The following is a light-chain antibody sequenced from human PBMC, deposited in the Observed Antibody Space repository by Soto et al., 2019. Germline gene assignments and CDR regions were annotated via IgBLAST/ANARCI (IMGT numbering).Light chain of an antibody. CDR1: SSDVGGYIY. CDR3: SSYTTSSSDV. CDR2: DVT. J-gene: IGLJ1*01. V-gene: IGLV2-14*01. Sequence: QSVLTQPASASRSPGQSITISCTGTSSDVGGYIYVSWYQQNPVKAPKLMIYDVTSRPSGVSYRFSGSKSGNTASLTISGLQAEDEADYYCSSYTTSSSDVFGSGTKVTVL.